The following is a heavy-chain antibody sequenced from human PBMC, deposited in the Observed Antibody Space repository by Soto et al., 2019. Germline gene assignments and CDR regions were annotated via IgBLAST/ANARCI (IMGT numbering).Heavy chain of an antibody. D-gene: IGHD4-17*01. CDR1: GFTFSSYW. CDR2: IKQDGSEK. V-gene: IGHV3-7*01. CDR3: ARSYVSDYGDYVFLFDY. J-gene: IGHJ4*02. Sequence: GGSLRLSCAASGFTFSSYWMSWVRQAPGKGLEWVANIKQDGSEKYYVDSVKGRFTISRDNAKNSLYLQMNSLRAEDTAVYYCARSYVSDYGDYVFLFDYWGQGTLVTVSS.